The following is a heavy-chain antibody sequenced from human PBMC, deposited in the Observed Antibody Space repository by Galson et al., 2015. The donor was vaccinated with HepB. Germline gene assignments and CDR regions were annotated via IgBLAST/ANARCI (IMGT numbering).Heavy chain of an antibody. CDR1: GFTFNTYG. Sequence: SLRLSCAASGFTFNTYGMHWVRQAPGKGLEWVAVIAYDGRSEYYADPVKGRFTISRDNSKNTVYLQMNSLRAEDTAVYYCAKSEIGASYQGEAFDHWGQGTRVTVSS. D-gene: IGHD1-26*01. CDR2: IAYDGRSE. J-gene: IGHJ4*02. CDR3: AKSEIGASYQGEAFDH. V-gene: IGHV3-30*18.